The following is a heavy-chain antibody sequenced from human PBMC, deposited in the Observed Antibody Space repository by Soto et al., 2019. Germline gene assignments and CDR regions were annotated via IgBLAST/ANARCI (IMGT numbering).Heavy chain of an antibody. J-gene: IGHJ4*02. Sequence: EVQVVESGGGLVKPGGSLRLSCAASGFTVSSHSMNWVRQAPGKGLEWVSTISSSSTYIYYADSVKGRFTISRDNAKNSLYLQMNSLRAEDTAVYYCAKVTGYYMDHWGQGTLVTVSS. V-gene: IGHV3-21*04. CDR1: GFTVSSHS. D-gene: IGHD3-9*01. CDR3: AKVTGYYMDH. CDR2: ISSSSTYI.